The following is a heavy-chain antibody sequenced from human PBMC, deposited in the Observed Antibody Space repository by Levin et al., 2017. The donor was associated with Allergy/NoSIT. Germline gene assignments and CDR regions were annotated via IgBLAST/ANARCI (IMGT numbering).Heavy chain of an antibody. J-gene: IGHJ2*01. CDR1: GFTFSSYE. V-gene: IGHV3-48*03. Sequence: GGSLRLSCAASGFTFSSYEMNWVRQAPGKGLEWVSYISNSGTTIYYADSVKGRFTISRDNAKNSLYLQMNNLRAEDTAVYYCASIPDTATLYWNFDLWGRGTVVTVSS. CDR3: ASIPDTATLYWNFDL. CDR2: ISNSGTTI. D-gene: IGHD5-18*01.